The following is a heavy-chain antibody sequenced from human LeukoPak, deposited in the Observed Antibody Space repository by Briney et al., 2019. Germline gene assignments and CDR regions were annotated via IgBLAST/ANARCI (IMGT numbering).Heavy chain of an antibody. CDR2: ISGSSSFT. J-gene: IGHJ4*02. CDR3: ARVTLYGESALDY. CDR1: GFTFSDYY. D-gene: IGHD4-17*01. Sequence: PGGSLRLSCAASGFTFSDYYMSWVRQAPGKGPEWVSYISGSSSFTIYADSVKGRFTISRDNAKNSLYLQMNSLRAEDTAVYYCARVTLYGESALDYWGQGALVTVSS. V-gene: IGHV3-11*06.